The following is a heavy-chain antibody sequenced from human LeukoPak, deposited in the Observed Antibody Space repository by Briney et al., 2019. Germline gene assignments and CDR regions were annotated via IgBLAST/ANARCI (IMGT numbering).Heavy chain of an antibody. J-gene: IGHJ6*03. CDR3: ARTQGDMVYYYYYMDV. D-gene: IGHD2-21*01. CDR2: INWNSGST. V-gene: IGHV3-20*04. Sequence: PGGSLRLSCAASGFTFDDYGMNWVRQAPGKGLEWVSGINWNSGSTAYADSVKGRFTISRDNAKNSLYLQMNSLRAEDTAVYYCARTQGDMVYYYYYMDVWGKGTTVTVSS. CDR1: GFTFDDYG.